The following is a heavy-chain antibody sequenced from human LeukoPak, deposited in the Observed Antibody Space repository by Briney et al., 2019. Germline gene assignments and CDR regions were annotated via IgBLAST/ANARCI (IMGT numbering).Heavy chain of an antibody. V-gene: IGHV4-34*01. CDR3: ARGDSSGYYLCYFDY. J-gene: IGHJ4*02. CDR2: INHSGST. D-gene: IGHD3-22*01. Sequence: GSLRLSCAASGFTFSSYSMNWVRQPQGKGLEWIGEINHSGSTNYNPSLTSRVTISVDTSKNQFSLKLSSVTAADTAVYYCARGDSSGYYLCYFDYWGQGTLVTVSS. CDR1: GFTFSSYS.